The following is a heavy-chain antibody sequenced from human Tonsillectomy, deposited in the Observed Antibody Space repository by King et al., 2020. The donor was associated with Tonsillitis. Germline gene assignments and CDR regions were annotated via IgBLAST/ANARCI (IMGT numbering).Heavy chain of an antibody. D-gene: IGHD3-10*01. V-gene: IGHV3-13*01. J-gene: IGHJ4*02. CDR1: GFTFRSYD. CDR2: LGTAGDT. Sequence: VQLVESGGGLVQPGGSLRLSCAASGFTFRSYDMHWVRQATGKGLEWVSALGTAGDTYYPGSVKGRFTNSRENAKNSLYLQMNSLRAEDTAVYYCARVSYGSGSYDYWGQGTLVTVSS. CDR3: ARVSYGSGSYDY.